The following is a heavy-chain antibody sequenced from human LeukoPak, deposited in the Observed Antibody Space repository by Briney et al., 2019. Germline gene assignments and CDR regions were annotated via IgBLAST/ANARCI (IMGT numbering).Heavy chain of an antibody. D-gene: IGHD5-18*01. V-gene: IGHV1-18*01. Sequence: ASVKVSCKASGYTFTSYGISWVRQAPGQGLEWMGWISAYNGNTNYAQKLQGRVTITADESTSTAYMELSSLRSEDTAVYYCAKRPQPPYYYGMDVWGQGTTVTVSS. CDR2: ISAYNGNT. CDR3: AKRPQPPYYYGMDV. J-gene: IGHJ6*02. CDR1: GYTFTSYG.